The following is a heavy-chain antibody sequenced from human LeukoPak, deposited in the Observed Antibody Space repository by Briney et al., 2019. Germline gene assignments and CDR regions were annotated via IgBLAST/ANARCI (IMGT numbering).Heavy chain of an antibody. J-gene: IGHJ5*02. V-gene: IGHV4-59*01. D-gene: IGHD6-6*01. CDR3: AGSSSGAARWFDP. CDR2: IYYSGST. Sequence: SETPSLTCTVSGGSISSYYWSWIRQPPGKGLEWIGYIYYSGSTNYNPSLKSRVTISVDTSKNQFSLKLSSVTAADTAVYYCAGSSSGAARWFDPWGQGTLVTVSS. CDR1: GGSISSYY.